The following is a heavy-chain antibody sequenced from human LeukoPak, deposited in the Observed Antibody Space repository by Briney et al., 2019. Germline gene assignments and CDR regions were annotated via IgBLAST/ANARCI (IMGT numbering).Heavy chain of an antibody. CDR2: ISYIGST. V-gene: IGHV4-59*11. Sequence: PSETLSLTCVVSGDSFSSHYWTWIRQSPGKGLEWIGYISYIGSTNYNPSLKRRVTISIDTSKNQFSLKLRSVTAADTAVYYCARDLVTVTKGFDIWGQGTMVSVSS. J-gene: IGHJ3*02. CDR3: ARDLVTVTKGFDI. CDR1: GDSFSSHY. D-gene: IGHD4-17*01.